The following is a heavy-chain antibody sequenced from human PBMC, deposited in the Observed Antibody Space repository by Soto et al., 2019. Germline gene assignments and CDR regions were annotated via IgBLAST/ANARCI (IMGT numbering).Heavy chain of an antibody. J-gene: IGHJ6*02. Sequence: ASVEVSWKASGYRFEGWYRCWARQSTGQGLEWMGWINPKSGGIKYERKFQGSVSMTRDTATNTAYMELSSLSSNDTAVYYCARGSWMDETDALPGDWNDYSIDVWGQRPTVTVSS. CDR3: ARGSWMDETDALPGDWNDYSIDV. CDR1: GYRFEGWY. CDR2: INPKSGGI. V-gene: IGHV1-2*04. D-gene: IGHD1-1*01.